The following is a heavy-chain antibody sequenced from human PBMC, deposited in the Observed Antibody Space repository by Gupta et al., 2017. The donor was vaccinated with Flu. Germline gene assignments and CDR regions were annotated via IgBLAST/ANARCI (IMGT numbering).Heavy chain of an antibody. V-gene: IGHV4-59*08. CDR1: GASISSHY. D-gene: IGHD6-19*01. J-gene: IGHJ3*01. Sequence: QVQLQESGPGLVKPSETLSLTCTVSGASISSHYWSWIRQPPGKGLEWIGDISDSGSTNYNPSLKTRVTVSVDTSKNELSLRLSSVTAADTAVYYCATSYVSGWTGVFDCWGQGTMVTVSS. CDR2: ISDSGST. CDR3: ATSYVSGWTGVFDC.